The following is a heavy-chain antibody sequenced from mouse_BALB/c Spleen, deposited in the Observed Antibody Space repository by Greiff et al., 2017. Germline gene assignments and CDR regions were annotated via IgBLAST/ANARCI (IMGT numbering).Heavy chain of an antibody. D-gene: IGHD2-9*01. CDR1: GFTFSDYY. Sequence: EVMLVESGGGLVKPGGSLKLSCAASGFTFSDYYMYWVRQTPEKRLEWVATISDGGSYTYYPDSVKGRFTISRDNAKNNLYLQMSSLKSEDTAMYYCARSYYGYDPFAYWGQGTLVTVSA. V-gene: IGHV5-4*02. CDR2: ISDGGSYT. CDR3: ARSYYGYDPFAY. J-gene: IGHJ3*01.